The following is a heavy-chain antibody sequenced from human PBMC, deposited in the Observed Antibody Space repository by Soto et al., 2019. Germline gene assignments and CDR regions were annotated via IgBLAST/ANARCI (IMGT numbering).Heavy chain of an antibody. CDR1: GYTFTSYA. V-gene: IGHV1-3*01. CDR2: INAGNGNT. J-gene: IGHJ4*02. D-gene: IGHD3-22*01. CDR3: ARSKLEIVVLYDY. Sequence: ASVKVSCKASGYTFTSYAMHWVRQAPGQRLEWMGWINAGNGNTKYSQKFQGRVTITRDTSASTAYMELSSLRSEDTAVYYCARSKLEIVVLYDYWGQGTLVTVSS.